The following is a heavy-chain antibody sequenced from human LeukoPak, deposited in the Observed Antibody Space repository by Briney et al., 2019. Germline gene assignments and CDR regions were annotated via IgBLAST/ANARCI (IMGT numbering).Heavy chain of an antibody. V-gene: IGHV1-2*02. CDR1: GYTFTSYD. D-gene: IGHD5-24*01. J-gene: IGHJ4*02. CDR2: INPNSGGT. Sequence: ASVKVSCKASGYTFTSYDINWVRQAPGQGLEWMGWINPNSGGTNYAQKFQGRVTMTRDTSISTAYMELSRLRSDDTAVYYCASSGRDGYNYFDYWGQGTLVTVSS. CDR3: ASSGRDGYNYFDY.